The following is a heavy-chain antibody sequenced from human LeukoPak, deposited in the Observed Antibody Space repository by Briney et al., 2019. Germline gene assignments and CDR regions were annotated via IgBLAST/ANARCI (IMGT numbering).Heavy chain of an antibody. J-gene: IGHJ6*02. Sequence: GGSLRLSCTASGFTFSSYEIQWVRQVPGKGLEWISYSSQSGTTSYFADSGKGRFFLSRDNAKNSLYMLVNSLRAEDTAVYYCARVQRLRWGELSAPWAMDVWGQGTTVTVSS. D-gene: IGHD3-16*02. CDR2: SSQSGTTS. CDR1: GFTFSSYE. CDR3: ARVQRLRWGELSAPWAMDV. V-gene: IGHV3-48*03.